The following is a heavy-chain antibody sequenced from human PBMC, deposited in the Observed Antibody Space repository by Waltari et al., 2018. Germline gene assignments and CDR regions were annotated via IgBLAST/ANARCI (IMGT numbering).Heavy chain of an antibody. V-gene: IGHV3-48*03. CDR1: GFTFIGYE. CDR2: ISGSGATI. CDR3: ARDIRREQPHARGFDY. J-gene: IGHJ4*02. Sequence: EVQLVESGGGLVQPGGSLRLSCEASGFTFIGYEMNWVRQAPGKGLGWISSISGSGATIFYADAVQGRFTISRDNAKSSLHLQMTSLRVDDTAIYYCARDIRREQPHARGFDYWGQGSLVTVSS. D-gene: IGHD1-26*01.